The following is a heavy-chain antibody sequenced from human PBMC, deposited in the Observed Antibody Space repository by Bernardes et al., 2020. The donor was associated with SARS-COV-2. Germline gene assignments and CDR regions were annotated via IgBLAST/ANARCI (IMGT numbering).Heavy chain of an antibody. CDR3: ARQWLFRGCDNEGNYFDH. CDR1: GDSINSNTYY. J-gene: IGHJ4*02. V-gene: IGHV4-39*01. D-gene: IGHD3-10*01. CDR2: IYYFGDN. Sequence: SETLSLTCTVSGDSINSNTYYWGWIRQPPGKGLEWIGSIYYFGDNNYSPSLKSRVTISVDTSKNQFSLKLTAVTAADTAVYYCARQWLFRGCDNEGNYFDHWGRGTLVIVST.